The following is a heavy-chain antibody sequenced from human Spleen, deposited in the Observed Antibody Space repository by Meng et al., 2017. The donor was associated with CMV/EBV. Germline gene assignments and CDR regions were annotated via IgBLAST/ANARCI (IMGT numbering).Heavy chain of an antibody. V-gene: IGHV1-18*01. D-gene: IGHD2-15*01. CDR1: GYTFTSYG. CDR2: ISAYNGNT. CDR3: AREDCSGGSCYSGWFDP. Sequence: QVQLVQSGAEVKKPGASVKVSCKASGYTFTSYGISWVRQAPGQGLEWMGWISAYNGNTNYAQKLQGRVTMTRDTSTSTVYMELSSLRSEDTAVYYCAREDCSGGSCYSGWFDPWGQGTLVTVSS. J-gene: IGHJ5*02.